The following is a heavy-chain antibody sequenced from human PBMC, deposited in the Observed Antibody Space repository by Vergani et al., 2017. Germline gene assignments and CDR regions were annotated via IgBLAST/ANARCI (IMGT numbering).Heavy chain of an antibody. D-gene: IGHD1-26*01. CDR2: ISWNSGSR. Sequence: EVQLVESGGGLVQPGRSLRLSCAASGFTFDDYAMHWVRQAPGKGLEWVSGISWNSGSRGYADSVKGRFTISRDNAKNTLYLQMDSLRAEDTAVYYCARDGWELLDYFYYMDVWGQGTLVTVSS. J-gene: IGHJ6*03. CDR1: GFTFDDYA. V-gene: IGHV3-9*01. CDR3: ARDGWELLDYFYYMDV.